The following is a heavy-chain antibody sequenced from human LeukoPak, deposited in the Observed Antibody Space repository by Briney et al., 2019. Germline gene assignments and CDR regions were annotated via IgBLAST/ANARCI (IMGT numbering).Heavy chain of an antibody. J-gene: IGHJ4*02. CDR3: ARDTFTAMVKPFDY. V-gene: IGHV3-48*04. CDR2: ISYSSNTI. Sequence: GGSLRLSCAASGFSFRTYSMNWVRQAPGKGLEWVSYISYSSNTIYYADSVKGRFTISRDNAKNSLYLQMNSLRAEDTAVYYCARDTFTAMVKPFDYWGQGTLVTVSS. D-gene: IGHD5-18*01. CDR1: GFSFRTYS.